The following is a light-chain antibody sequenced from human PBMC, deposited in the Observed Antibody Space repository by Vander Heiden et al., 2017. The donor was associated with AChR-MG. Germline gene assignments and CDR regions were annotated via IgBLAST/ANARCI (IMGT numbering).Light chain of an antibody. CDR3: QSYDSSLSGVV. Sequence: QSVLTQPPSVPGAPGQRVTISCTGSRSHIGADYDVHWYQQFPGPSPKLLIYGNSNRASGVPDRFSGSKSGASASLAITGLQAEDEADYYCQSYDSSLSGVVFGGGTKLTVL. CDR1: RSHIGADYD. J-gene: IGLJ3*02. CDR2: GNS. V-gene: IGLV1-40*01.